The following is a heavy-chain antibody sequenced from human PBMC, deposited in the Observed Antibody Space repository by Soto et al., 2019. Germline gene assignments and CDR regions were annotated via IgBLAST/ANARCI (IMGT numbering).Heavy chain of an antibody. D-gene: IGHD3-16*01. J-gene: IGHJ4*02. CDR3: ARCQSYDYVWGTKECYFEY. Sequence: QVQLQQWGAGLLKPSETLSLTCAVYGGSFSGYYWSWIRQPPGKGLEWIGEINHSGITNYNPSLKSRGTIAVTTSKNHFSLMLNSVTAAETAVYYCARCQSYDYVWGTKECYFEYWGQGTLVTVSS. CDR2: INHSGIT. CDR1: GGSFSGYY. V-gene: IGHV4-34*01.